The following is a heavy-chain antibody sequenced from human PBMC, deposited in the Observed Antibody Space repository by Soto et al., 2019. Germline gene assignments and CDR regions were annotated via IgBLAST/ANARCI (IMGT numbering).Heavy chain of an antibody. Sequence: PSETLSLTCAVSGGSISSGGYSWSWIRQPPGKGLEWIGYIYHSGSTYYNPSLKSRVTISVDRSKNQFSLKLSSVTAADTAVYYCARRQQLENAFDYWGQGTLVTVSS. CDR3: ARRQQLENAFDY. D-gene: IGHD6-13*01. J-gene: IGHJ4*02. CDR1: GGSISSGGYS. CDR2: IYHSGST. V-gene: IGHV4-30-2*01.